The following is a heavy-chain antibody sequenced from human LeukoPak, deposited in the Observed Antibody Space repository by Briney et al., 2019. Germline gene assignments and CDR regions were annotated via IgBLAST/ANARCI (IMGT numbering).Heavy chain of an antibody. D-gene: IGHD4-17*01. CDR2: ISNNGGYT. CDR3: AKVAGLYGDYGSFDY. Sequence: GGSLRLSCAASGFTFSSSAMSWVRQAPGKGLEWVSAISNNGGYTYYADSVQGRFTISRDNSKSTLCLQMNSLRAEDTAVYYCAKVAGLYGDYGSFDYWGQGTLVTVSS. V-gene: IGHV3-23*01. CDR1: GFTFSSSA. J-gene: IGHJ4*02.